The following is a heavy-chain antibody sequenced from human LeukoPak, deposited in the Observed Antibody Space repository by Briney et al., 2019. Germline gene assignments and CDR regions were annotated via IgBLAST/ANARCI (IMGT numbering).Heavy chain of an antibody. CDR1: GGSISSGGYS. Sequence: SQTLSLTCAVSGGSISSGGYSWSWIRQPPGKGLEWIGYIYHSGSTYYNPSLKSRVTILVDRSKNQFSLKLSSVTAADTAVYYCARDRGGWFGESWFDPWGQGTLVTVSS. CDR3: ARDRGGWFGESWFDP. V-gene: IGHV4-30-2*01. CDR2: IYHSGST. J-gene: IGHJ5*02. D-gene: IGHD3-10*01.